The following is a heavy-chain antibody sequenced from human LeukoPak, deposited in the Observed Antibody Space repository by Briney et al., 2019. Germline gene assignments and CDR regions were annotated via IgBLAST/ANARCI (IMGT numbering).Heavy chain of an antibody. J-gene: IGHJ6*02. CDR2: ISYSGST. CDR3: ARSTVAGNLNYYYYYGMDV. D-gene: IGHD6-19*01. V-gene: IGHV4-59*01. CDR1: GGSISTYY. Sequence: TSETLSLTCTVSGGSISTYYWSWIRQPPGKGLEWIGYISYSGSTHYNPSLKSRLTISVDTSQNQFSLKVTSVTAADTAVYYCARSTVAGNLNYYYYYGMDVWGQGTTVTVSS.